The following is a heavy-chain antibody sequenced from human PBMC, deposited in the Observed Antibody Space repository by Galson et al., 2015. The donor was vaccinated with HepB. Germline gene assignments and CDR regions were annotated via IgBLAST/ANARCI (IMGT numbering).Heavy chain of an antibody. V-gene: IGHV3-30*04. CDR2: ISYDGSKK. CDR1: GFTFSSYA. Sequence: SLRLSCAASGFTFSSYAMHWVRQAPGKGLEWVAVISYDGSKKYYADSVKGRFTISRDNSKNTLYRQMNSMRAEDTAVYYCARANSKRRVWTPFDYWVQGTLVTVSS. J-gene: IGHJ4*02. CDR3: ARANSKRRVWTPFDY. D-gene: IGHD3/OR15-3a*01.